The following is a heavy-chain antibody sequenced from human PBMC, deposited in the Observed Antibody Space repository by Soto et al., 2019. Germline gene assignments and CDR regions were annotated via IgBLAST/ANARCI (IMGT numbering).Heavy chain of an antibody. CDR1: GFIFSNNG. CDR3: TIVRVPDSALYH. J-gene: IGHJ5*02. Sequence: QVQLVESGGGVVQPGRSLRLSCVGSGFIFSNNGMHWVRQTPGKGLEWVAFMSYDGSDTFYADSVKGRFTISRDNSKKTHFLHMTNLRAEETAMYYCTIVRVPDSALYHWGQATLVTVSS. V-gene: IGHV3-30*03. CDR2: MSYDGSDT. D-gene: IGHD3-10*02.